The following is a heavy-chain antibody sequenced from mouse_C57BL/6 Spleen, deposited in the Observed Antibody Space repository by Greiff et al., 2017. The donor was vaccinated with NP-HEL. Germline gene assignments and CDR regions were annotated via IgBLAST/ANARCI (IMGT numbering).Heavy chain of an antibody. J-gene: IGHJ4*01. CDR2: ISGGGGNT. Sequence: EVHLVESGGGLVKPGGSLKLSCAASGFTFSSYTMSWVRQTPEKRLEWVATISGGGGNTYYPDSVKGRFTISRDNAKNTLYLQMSSLRSEDTALYYCARHERFYAMDYWGQGTSVTVSS. V-gene: IGHV5-9*01. CDR3: ARHERFYAMDY. CDR1: GFTFSSYT.